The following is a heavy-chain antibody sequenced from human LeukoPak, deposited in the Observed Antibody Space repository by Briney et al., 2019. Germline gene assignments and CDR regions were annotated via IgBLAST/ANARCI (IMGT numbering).Heavy chain of an antibody. CDR3: ARGQQWLAQDY. J-gene: IGHJ4*02. V-gene: IGHV1-2*02. Sequence: GASVKVSCKASGYTFTGYYMYWVRQAPGQGLEWMGWINPNNGGTNYAQKFQGRVTMTRDTSISTAYMELSRLRSDDTAVYYCARGQQWLAQDYWGQGTLVTVSS. CDR1: GYTFTGYY. CDR2: INPNNGGT. D-gene: IGHD6-19*01.